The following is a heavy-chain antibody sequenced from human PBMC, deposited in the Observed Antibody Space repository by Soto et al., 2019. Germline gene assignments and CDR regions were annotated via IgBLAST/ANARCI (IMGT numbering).Heavy chain of an antibody. CDR3: VQTTGWPGFDF. CDR1: RFAVSSKY. J-gene: IGHJ4*02. D-gene: IGHD6-19*01. CDR2: IYGGGTT. V-gene: IGHV3-53*01. Sequence: GGSLRVSCAAARFAVSSKYRTWVRQAPGKGLEWVSVIYGGGTTYYADSVKGRFTISRDTSKNTLYLQMNSLRAEDTAVYYCVQTTGWPGFDFWGQGTLVTVSS.